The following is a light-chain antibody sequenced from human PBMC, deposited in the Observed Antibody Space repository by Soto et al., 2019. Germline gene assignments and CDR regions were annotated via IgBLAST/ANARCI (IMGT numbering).Light chain of an antibody. CDR3: QQFNVSPLT. Sequence: DIQLTQSPSFLSASVGDRVTITCRASKDISGYLAWYQQKPGQPPKLLIYTASTLETGVPARFIGSASGTEFTLTISSLQPEDFAIYYCQQFNVSPLTFGGGTQVEIK. CDR2: TAS. CDR1: KDISGY. J-gene: IGKJ4*02. V-gene: IGKV1-9*01.